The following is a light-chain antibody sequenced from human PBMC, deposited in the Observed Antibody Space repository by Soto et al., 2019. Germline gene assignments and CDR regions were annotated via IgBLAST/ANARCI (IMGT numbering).Light chain of an antibody. Sequence: QSALTQPASVSGSPGQSITISCTGTYSDVGGYNFVTWYQQHPGKAPKLIIHDVDTRPSGVSNRFSGSKSGTTASLTISGLQPEDEAEYYCCSYARSTSYVFGTGTKLTVL. V-gene: IGLV2-14*01. CDR2: DVD. CDR1: YSDVGGYNF. CDR3: CSYARSTSYV. J-gene: IGLJ1*01.